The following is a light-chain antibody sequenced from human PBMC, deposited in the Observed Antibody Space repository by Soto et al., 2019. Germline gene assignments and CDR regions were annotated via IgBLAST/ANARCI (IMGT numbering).Light chain of an antibody. V-gene: IGKV3-20*01. CDR1: QSVSSSY. CDR2: GAS. J-gene: IGKJ2*01. CDR3: QQYGSSPYT. Sequence: EIVLTQSPGTLSLSPGERATLSCRASQSVSSSYLAWYQQTPGQAPRLLIYGASSRATGIPDGFSGSGSGTDFTLTISRLEPEDFAVYYCQQYGSSPYTFGQGPKVDIK.